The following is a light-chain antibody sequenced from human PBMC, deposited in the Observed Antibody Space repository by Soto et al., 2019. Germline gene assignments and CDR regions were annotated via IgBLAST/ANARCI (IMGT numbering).Light chain of an antibody. CDR1: QSVLCSSNNKNY. CDR3: QQYYSNPQT. J-gene: IGKJ1*01. V-gene: IGKV4-1*01. CDR2: WAS. Sequence: DIVMTQSPDSLGVSLGERATISCKSSQSVLCSSNNKNYLAWYQQKPGQPPKLIIYWASIRETGVPDRFSGSGSGTDFTLDISSLQAEDVAVYYCQQYYSNPQTFGQGTKVDIK.